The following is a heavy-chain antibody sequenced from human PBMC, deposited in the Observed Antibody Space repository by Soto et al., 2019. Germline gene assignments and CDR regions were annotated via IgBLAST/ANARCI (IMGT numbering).Heavy chain of an antibody. D-gene: IGHD3-10*01. CDR1: GFAFSNYA. CDR2: ISGGTGDT. CDR3: AKSSRITLVRGVTDY. J-gene: IGHJ4*02. Sequence: GGSLRLSCAASGFAFSNYAMNWVRQAPGKGLEWVSAISGGTGDTYYADSVKGRFTISRDNSKNTLYLQTKSLRAEDTAVYFCAKSSRITLVRGVTDYWGQGT. V-gene: IGHV3-23*01.